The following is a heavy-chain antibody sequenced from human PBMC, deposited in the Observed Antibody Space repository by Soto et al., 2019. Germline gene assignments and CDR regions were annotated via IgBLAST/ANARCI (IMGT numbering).Heavy chain of an antibody. V-gene: IGHV4-59*01. CDR2: IYYSGST. J-gene: IGHJ4*02. D-gene: IGHD5-12*01. Sequence: SETLSLTCTVSGGSISSYYGSWIRQPPGKGLEWIGYIYYSGSTNYNPSLKSRVTISVDTSKNQFSLKLSSVTAADTAVYYCARGGLSVATTNKFDYWGQGTLVTVS. CDR3: ARGGLSVATTNKFDY. CDR1: GGSISSYY.